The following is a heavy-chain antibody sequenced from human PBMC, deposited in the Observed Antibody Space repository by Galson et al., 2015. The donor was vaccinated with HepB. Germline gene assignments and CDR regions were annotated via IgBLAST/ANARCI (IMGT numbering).Heavy chain of an antibody. CDR3: AKERRSLGIISVAPYDY. D-gene: IGHD7-27*01. Sequence: SLRLSCAASGFTFSTYTMSWVRQAPGKGLEWVSAISGSGGSTYYADSVKGRFTISRDNSKSTLYLQMNSLRAEDTAVYYCAKERRSLGIISVAPYDYWGQGTLVTVSS. CDR2: ISGSGGST. J-gene: IGHJ4*02. CDR1: GFTFSTYT. V-gene: IGHV3-23*01.